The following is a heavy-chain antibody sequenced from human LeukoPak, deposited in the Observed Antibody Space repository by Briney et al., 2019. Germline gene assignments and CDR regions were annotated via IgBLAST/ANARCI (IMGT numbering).Heavy chain of an antibody. CDR3: ARGGSGSYDAFDI. D-gene: IGHD3-10*01. J-gene: IGHJ3*02. V-gene: IGHV4-59*08. CDR1: GGSISSYY. Sequence: SETLSLTCTVSGGSISSYYWSWIRQPPGKGLEWIRYIYYSGSTNYNPSLKSRVTISVDTSKNQFSLKLSSVTAADTAMYYCARGGSGSYDAFDIWGQGTMVTVSS. CDR2: IYYSGST.